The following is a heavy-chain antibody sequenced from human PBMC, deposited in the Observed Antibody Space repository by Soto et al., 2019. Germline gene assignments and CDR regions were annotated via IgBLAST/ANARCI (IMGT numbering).Heavy chain of an antibody. V-gene: IGHV1-18*04. D-gene: IGHD3-3*01. J-gene: IGHJ5*02. Sequence: LLLQSGAELKKPGASVKISCKASGYSFSTYDISWLRQAPGQGPGGMGRISPKNGNTNYAQNFQDRVTMNSDTSSSTAYMELRGLRSDDTAKYYCATSYDSGFDPWGQGTLVTVSS. CDR1: GYSFSTYD. CDR3: ATSYDSGFDP. CDR2: ISPKNGNT.